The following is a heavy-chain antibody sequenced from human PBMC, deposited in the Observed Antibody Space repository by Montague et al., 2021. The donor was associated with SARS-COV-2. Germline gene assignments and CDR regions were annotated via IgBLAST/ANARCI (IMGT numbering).Heavy chain of an antibody. CDR1: GGSFSDYH. CDR2: INHCGST. Sequence: SETLSLTCAVYGGSFSDYHWTWIRQSPGEGLEWIGQINHCGSTKYNPSLKSRVTISIDTPKKQFSLKLTSVTAADTAVYYCARGAPGYWGQGTLVTVSS. CDR3: ARGAPGY. V-gene: IGHV4-34*01. J-gene: IGHJ4*02.